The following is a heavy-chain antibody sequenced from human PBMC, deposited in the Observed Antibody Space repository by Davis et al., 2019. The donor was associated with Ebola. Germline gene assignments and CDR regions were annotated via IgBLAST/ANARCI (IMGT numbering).Heavy chain of an antibody. CDR3: ARGIFPATIIPFEY. V-gene: IGHV1-18*04. CDR1: GYRFTSHG. CDR2: ISAYSGDT. D-gene: IGHD5-24*01. J-gene: IGHJ4*02. Sequence: AASVKVSCKASGYRFTSHGISWVRQAPGQGLEWMGWISAYSGDTKYTQKVQGRVTMTTDTSTSTAYMELRSLRSDDTAVYYCARGIFPATIIPFEYWGQGTLVTVSS.